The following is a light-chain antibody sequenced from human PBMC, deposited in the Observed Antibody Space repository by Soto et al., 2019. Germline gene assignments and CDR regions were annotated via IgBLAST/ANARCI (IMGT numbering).Light chain of an antibody. Sequence: DIQMTQSPSTLSGSVGDRVTITCRASQTISSWLAWYQQKPGKAPKLLIYKASTLKSGVPSRFSGSASGTEFTLTISSLESDDFATYYCQQYHRYSTFGQGTKV. CDR3: QQYHRYST. J-gene: IGKJ1*01. CDR2: KAS. V-gene: IGKV1-5*03. CDR1: QTISSW.